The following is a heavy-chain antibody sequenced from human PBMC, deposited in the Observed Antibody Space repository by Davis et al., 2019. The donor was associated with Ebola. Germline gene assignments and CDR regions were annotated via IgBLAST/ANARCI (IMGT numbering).Heavy chain of an antibody. CDR1: GGSISSGGYY. CDR3: ARHLPRDGYNLFDY. V-gene: IGHV4-31*03. J-gene: IGHJ4*02. Sequence: PSETLSLTCTVSGGSISSGGYYWSWIRQHPGKGLEWIGYIYYSGSTYYNPSLKSRVTISVDTSKNQFSLKLSSVTAADTAVYYCARHLPRDGYNLFDYWGQGTLVTVSS. CDR2: IYYSGST. D-gene: IGHD5-24*01.